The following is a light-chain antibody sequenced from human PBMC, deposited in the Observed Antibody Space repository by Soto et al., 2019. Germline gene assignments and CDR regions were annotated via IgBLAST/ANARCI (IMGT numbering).Light chain of an antibody. Sequence: EIVLTQSPATLSLSPVEIATLSFMASQSVSSYLAWYQQKPGQAPRLLIYDASNRATGIPARFSGSGSGTDFTLTISSLEPEDFAVYYCQQRSNWLFTFGPGTKVDI. CDR2: DAS. J-gene: IGKJ3*01. CDR3: QQRSNWLFT. V-gene: IGKV3-11*01. CDR1: QSVSSY.